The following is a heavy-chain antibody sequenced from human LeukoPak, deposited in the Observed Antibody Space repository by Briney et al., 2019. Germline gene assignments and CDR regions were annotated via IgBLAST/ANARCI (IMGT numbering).Heavy chain of an antibody. CDR2: IIPIFGTA. CDR1: GGTFSSYA. CDR3: ARDQLYYDFWSGYSYKYYFDY. V-gene: IGHV1-69*13. J-gene: IGHJ4*02. D-gene: IGHD3-3*01. Sequence: SVKVSCTASGGTFSSYAISWVRQAPGQGLEWMGGIIPIFGTANYAQKIQGRVTITADESTSTAYMELSSLRSEDTAVYYCARDQLYYDFWSGYSYKYYFDYWGQGTLVTVSS.